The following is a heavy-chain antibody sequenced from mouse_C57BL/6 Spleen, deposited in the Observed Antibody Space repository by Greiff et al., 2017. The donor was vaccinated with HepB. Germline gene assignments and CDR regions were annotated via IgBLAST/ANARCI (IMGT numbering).Heavy chain of an antibody. CDR1: GYTFTSYW. V-gene: IGHV1-69*01. J-gene: IGHJ3*01. Sequence: QVQLQQPGAELVMPGASVKLSCKASGYTFTSYWMHWVKQRPGQGLEWIGEIDPSDSYTNYNQKFKGKSTLTVDKSSSTAYMQFSSLTSEDSAVYYCARVRDGAWFAYWGQGTLVTVSA. CDR3: ARVRDGAWFAY. CDR2: IDPSDSYT. D-gene: IGHD3-3*01.